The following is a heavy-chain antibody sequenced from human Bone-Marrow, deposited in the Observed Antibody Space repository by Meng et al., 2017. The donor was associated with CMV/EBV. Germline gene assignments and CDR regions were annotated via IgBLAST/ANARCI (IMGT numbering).Heavy chain of an antibody. CDR1: GFTFTDYG. CDR3: ARDHIRLGWYGAYGLAV. J-gene: IGHJ6*02. V-gene: IGHV1-18*01. Sequence: SVKVSCKASGFTFTDYGISWVRQAPGQGLEWMGWISTYNGDTNYAQRLQGRVTMTTDTSTRIAYMELRNLRSDDTAVYYCARDHIRLGWYGAYGLAVWGPGNTVNVSS. CDR2: ISTYNGDT. D-gene: IGHD3-10*01.